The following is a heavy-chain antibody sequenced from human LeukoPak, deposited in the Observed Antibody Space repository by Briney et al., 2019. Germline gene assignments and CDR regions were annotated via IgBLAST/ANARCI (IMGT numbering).Heavy chain of an antibody. Sequence: SETLSLTCTVSGGSISSYYWSWIRQPPGKGLEWIGYIYYSGSTNYNPSLKSRLTISVDTSKNQFSLKLSSVTAADTAVYYCARSIAAAGTGFDPWGQGTLVTVSS. D-gene: IGHD6-13*01. CDR1: GGSISSYY. J-gene: IGHJ5*02. CDR2: IYYSGST. V-gene: IGHV4-59*01. CDR3: ARSIAAAGTGFDP.